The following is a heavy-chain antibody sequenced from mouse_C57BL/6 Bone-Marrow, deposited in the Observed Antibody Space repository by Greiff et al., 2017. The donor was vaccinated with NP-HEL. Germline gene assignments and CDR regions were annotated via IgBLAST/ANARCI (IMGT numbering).Heavy chain of an antibody. CDR2: ISSGSSTI. CDR3: ARGGSNITWFAY. J-gene: IGHJ3*01. Sequence: VQLVESGGGLVKPGGSLKLSCAASGFTFSDYGMHWVRQAPEKGLEWVAYISSGSSTIYYADTVKGRFTISRDNAKNTLFLQMTSLRSEDTAMYYCARGGSNITWFAYWGQGTLVTVSA. V-gene: IGHV5-17*01. CDR1: GFTFSDYG. D-gene: IGHD2-5*01.